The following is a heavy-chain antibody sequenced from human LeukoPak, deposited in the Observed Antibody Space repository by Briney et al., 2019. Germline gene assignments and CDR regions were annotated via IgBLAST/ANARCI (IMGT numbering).Heavy chain of an antibody. CDR3: ARYGSVGMDV. V-gene: IGHV1-2*02. Sequence: ASVKVSCKASGYTFTGYYMHWVRQAPGQGLEWMGWINPNSGGTDHAQKFQGRVTMTRDTSISTAYMELSTLRSDDTAVYYCARYGSVGMDVWGQGTTVTVSS. CDR2: INPNSGGT. CDR1: GYTFTGYY. D-gene: IGHD2-2*01. J-gene: IGHJ6*02.